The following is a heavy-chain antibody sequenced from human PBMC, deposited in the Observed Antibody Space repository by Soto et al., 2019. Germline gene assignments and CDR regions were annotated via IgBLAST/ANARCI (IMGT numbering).Heavy chain of an antibody. J-gene: IGHJ4*02. CDR1: GFTFSRHT. Sequence: QVQLEESGGGVVQPGRSLRLSCAASGFTFSRHTMHWVRQAPGKGLEWVASISYDGSNKYYADSVKGRFTISRDNSTNTLSVQMDSLRAEDTAVYYCARDRLRLGELSLLGYFDYWGQGTLVTVSS. CDR3: ARDRLRLGELSLLGYFDY. V-gene: IGHV3-30*04. CDR2: ISYDGSNK. D-gene: IGHD3-16*02.